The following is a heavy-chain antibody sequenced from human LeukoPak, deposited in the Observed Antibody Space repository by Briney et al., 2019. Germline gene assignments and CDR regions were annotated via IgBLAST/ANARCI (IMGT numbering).Heavy chain of an antibody. CDR1: GYSFINFY. CDR3: ARDCRDGVCYDY. CDR2: ISAYNGNT. Sequence: ASVKVSCKASGYSFINFYMHWVRQAPGQGLEWMGWISAYNGNTNYAQKLQGRVTMTTDTSTSTAYMELRSLRSDDTAVYYCARDCRDGVCYDYWGQGTLVTVSS. V-gene: IGHV1-18*04. J-gene: IGHJ4*02. D-gene: IGHD2-8*01.